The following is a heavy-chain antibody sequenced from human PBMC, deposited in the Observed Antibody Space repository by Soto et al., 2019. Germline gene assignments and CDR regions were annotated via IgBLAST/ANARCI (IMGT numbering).Heavy chain of an antibody. D-gene: IGHD5-12*01. CDR3: ARGSPRKDVDMVATGNRLPLYYYYYYGMDV. CDR1: GGTFSSYA. Sequence: SVKVSCKASGGTFSSYAISWVRQAPGQGLEWMGGIIPIFGTANYAQKFQGRVTITADESTSTAYMELSSLRSEDTAVYYCARGSPRKDVDMVATGNRLPLYYYYYYGMDVWGQGTTVTVSS. CDR2: IIPIFGTA. J-gene: IGHJ6*02. V-gene: IGHV1-69*13.